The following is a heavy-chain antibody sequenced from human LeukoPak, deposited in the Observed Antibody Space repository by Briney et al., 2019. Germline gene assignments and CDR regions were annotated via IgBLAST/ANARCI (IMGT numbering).Heavy chain of an antibody. CDR2: IIPIFGTA. J-gene: IGHJ6*03. V-gene: IGHV1-69*05. D-gene: IGHD2-2*01. CDR1: GGTFSSYA. CDR3: ASGFPSNYYYYYMDV. Sequence: GSSVKVSCKASGGTFSSYAISWVRQAPGQGLEWMGGIIPIFGTANYAQKFQGRVTITTDESTSTAYMELSSLRSEDTAVYYCASGFPSNYYYYYMDVWGKGTTVTVSS.